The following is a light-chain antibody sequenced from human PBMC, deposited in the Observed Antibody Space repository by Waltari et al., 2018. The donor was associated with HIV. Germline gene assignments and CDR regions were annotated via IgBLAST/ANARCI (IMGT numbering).Light chain of an antibody. J-gene: IGLJ2*01. CDR1: TANIGANF. V-gene: IGLV1-47*01. Sequence: QSVLTQPPSASGTPGQKVTISCSGGTANIGANFVFCFQQFPGTAPNLLIYRDNLRHSGVPARFSGSKSGTSASLTISGLRSDDEAHYFCAVLDDTLGGGVFGGGTKLTVL. CDR3: AVLDDTLGGGV. CDR2: RDN.